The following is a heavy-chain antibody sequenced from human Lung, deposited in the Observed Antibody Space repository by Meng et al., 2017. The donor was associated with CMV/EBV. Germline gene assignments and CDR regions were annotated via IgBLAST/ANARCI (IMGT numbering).Heavy chain of an antibody. V-gene: IGHV1-3*01. CDR2: INAGNGNT. CDR3: AKTPRADWSVDY. Sequence: QVQLVQSGAEGKKPGASVKVSCKASGYTFTSYTMYWVRQAPGQRLEWMGWINAGNGNTKYSQKFQGRVTITRDTSARTAYMEVSSLRSEDTAVYYCAKTPRADWSVDYWGQGTLVTVSS. CDR1: GYTFTSYT. D-gene: IGHD3-9*01. J-gene: IGHJ4*02.